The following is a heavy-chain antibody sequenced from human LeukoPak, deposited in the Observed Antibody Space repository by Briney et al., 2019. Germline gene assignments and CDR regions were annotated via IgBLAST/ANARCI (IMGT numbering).Heavy chain of an antibody. CDR3: AKDHSSGWFGDY. CDR2: ISYDGSNK. D-gene: IGHD6-19*01. V-gene: IGHV3-30*18. Sequence: PGGSLRLSCAASGFTFSSYGMHWVRQAPGKGLEWVAVISYDGSNKYYADSVKGRFTISRDNSKNTLYLQMNSLRAEDTAVYYCAKDHSSGWFGDYWGQGTLVTVSS. CDR1: GFTFSSYG. J-gene: IGHJ4*02.